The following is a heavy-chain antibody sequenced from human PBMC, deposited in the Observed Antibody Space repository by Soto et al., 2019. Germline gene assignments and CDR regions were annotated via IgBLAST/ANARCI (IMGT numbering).Heavy chain of an antibody. CDR2: INPSGGST. V-gene: IGHV1-46*01. CDR1: GYTFTSYY. Sequence: ASVKVSCKASGYTFTSYYMHWLRQDPGQGLEWMGIINPSGGSTSYAHKFQGRVTMNRETSTRTVYMXLSSLRSEHTDKCYCARDSYGSSGVFEYWAQGTPVTVYS. CDR3: ARDSYGSSGVFEY. J-gene: IGHJ4*02. D-gene: IGHD6-19*01.